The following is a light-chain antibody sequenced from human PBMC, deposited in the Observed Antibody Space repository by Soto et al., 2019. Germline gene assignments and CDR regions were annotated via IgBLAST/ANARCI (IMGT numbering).Light chain of an antibody. CDR3: ATWDDSVYV. J-gene: IGLJ1*01. Sequence: QSVLTQPPSVSGTPGQRVTISWSGSTANIGTNSVNWFQHLPGTAPKLLIYTNNQRPSGVPERFSGSRSGTSASLAISGLQSEDEADYYCATWDDSVYVFGSGTKLTVL. CDR1: TANIGTNS. CDR2: TNN. V-gene: IGLV1-44*01.